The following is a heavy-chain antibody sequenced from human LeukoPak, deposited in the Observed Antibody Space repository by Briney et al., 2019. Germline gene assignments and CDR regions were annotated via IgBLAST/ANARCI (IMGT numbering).Heavy chain of an antibody. CDR2: ISSGSVYT. V-gene: IGHV3-21*01. D-gene: IGHD3-9*01. CDR3: ASLEYYDLLTGDNWFDP. CDR1: GGSISSYY. Sequence: ETLSLTCTVSGGSISSYYWSWIRQPPGKGLEWVSSISSGSVYTYYADSVKGRFTISRDNTKKSLHLQMNSLRIDDTAVYYCASLEYYDLLTGDNWFDPWGQGTLVTVSS. J-gene: IGHJ5*02.